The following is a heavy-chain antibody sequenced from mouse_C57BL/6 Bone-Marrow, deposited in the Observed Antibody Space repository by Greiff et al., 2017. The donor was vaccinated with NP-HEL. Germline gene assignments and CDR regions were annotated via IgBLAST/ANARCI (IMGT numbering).Heavy chain of an antibody. J-gene: IGHJ3*01. V-gene: IGHV1-15*01. CDR1: GYTFTDYE. D-gene: IGHD3-3*01. CDR3: TRGTWAY. CDR2: IDPETGGT. Sequence: VQLVESGAELVRPGASVTLSCKASGYTFTDYEMHWVKQTPVHGLEWIGAIDPETGGTAYNQKFKGKAILTADKSSSTAYMELRSLTSEDSAVYYCTRGTWAYWGQGTLVTVSA.